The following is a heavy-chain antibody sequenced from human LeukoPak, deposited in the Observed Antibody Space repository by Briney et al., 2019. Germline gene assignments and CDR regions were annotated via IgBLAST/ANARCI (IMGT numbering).Heavy chain of an antibody. CDR1: GFPFGGYA. CDR2: ISGDGGRT. CDR3: AKYLASLYDAFND. J-gene: IGHJ3*01. V-gene: IGHV3-43*02. Sequence: GGSLRLSCGASGFPFGGYAMDWVRQAPGKGLEWVSVISGDGGRTFYEDSVKGRFTISRVNSKHTLYLQMNSLRTDDSALYYCAKYLASLYDAFNDWGQGTMVTVSS.